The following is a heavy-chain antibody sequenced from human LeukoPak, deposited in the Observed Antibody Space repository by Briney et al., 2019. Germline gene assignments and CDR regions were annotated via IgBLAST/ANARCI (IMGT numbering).Heavy chain of an antibody. CDR2: IYTSGST. CDR1: GGSISSGSDY. CDR3: ASSYGDYFAFDI. D-gene: IGHD4-17*01. J-gene: IGHJ3*02. V-gene: IGHV4-61*02. Sequence: PSETLSLTCTVSGGSISSGSDYWSWIRQPAGKGLEWIGRIYTSGSTNYNPSLKSRVTMSVDTSKNQFSLKLSSVTAADTAVYYCASSYGDYFAFDIWGQGTMVTVSS.